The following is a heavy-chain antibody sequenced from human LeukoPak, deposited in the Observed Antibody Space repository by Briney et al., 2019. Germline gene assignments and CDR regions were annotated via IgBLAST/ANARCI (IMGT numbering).Heavy chain of an antibody. CDR2: ISYDGSNK. J-gene: IGHJ4*02. Sequence: SRKASGYTFTDYYMHWVRQAPGKGLEWVAGISYDGSNKYYADSVKGRFTISRDNSKSTVYLQMNSLRDEDTAVYYCARPKMAVVTPLDYWGQGTLVTVSS. D-gene: IGHD4-23*01. V-gene: IGHV3-30*04. CDR3: ARPKMAVVTPLDY. CDR1: GYTFTDYY.